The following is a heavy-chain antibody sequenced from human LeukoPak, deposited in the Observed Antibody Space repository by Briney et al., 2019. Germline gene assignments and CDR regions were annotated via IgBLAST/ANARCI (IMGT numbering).Heavy chain of an antibody. CDR3: ARVGLVVPYFDY. D-gene: IGHD3-16*01. V-gene: IGHV1-2*02. CDR2: INPNSGGI. Sequence: ASVKVSCKASGYTFTGYYMHWVRQAPGQGLEWMGWINPNSGGINYAQKFQGRVTMTRDTSISTAYMELNRLRSDDTAVYYCARVGLVVPYFDYWGQGTLVTVSS. J-gene: IGHJ4*02. CDR1: GYTFTGYY.